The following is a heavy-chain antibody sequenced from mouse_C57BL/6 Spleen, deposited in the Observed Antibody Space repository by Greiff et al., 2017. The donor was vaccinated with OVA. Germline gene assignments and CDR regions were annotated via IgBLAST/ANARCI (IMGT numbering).Heavy chain of an antibody. CDR2: IDPSDSET. CDR1: GYTFTSYW. CDR3: ARGVYSNYEGFAY. V-gene: IGHV1-52*01. D-gene: IGHD2-5*01. Sequence: QVQLQQPGAELVRPGSSVKLSCKASGYTFTSYWMHWVKQRPIQGLEWIGNIDPSDSETHYNQKFKDKATLTVDKSSSTAYMQLSSLTSEDSAVYYCARGVYSNYEGFAYWGQGTLVTVSA. J-gene: IGHJ3*01.